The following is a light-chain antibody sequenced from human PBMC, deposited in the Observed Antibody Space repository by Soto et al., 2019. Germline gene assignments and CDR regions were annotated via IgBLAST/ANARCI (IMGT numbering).Light chain of an antibody. CDR1: QSISGN. CDR3: LQYNKWPPWT. V-gene: IGKV3-15*01. Sequence: EIVMTQSPATLSVSPGERATLSCRASQSISGNLAWYQQKPGQAPRLLIYGASTRATGIPARFSGSGSGTEFTLTISSLQSEDFAIYYCLQYNKWPPWTFGQGTKVDIK. J-gene: IGKJ1*01. CDR2: GAS.